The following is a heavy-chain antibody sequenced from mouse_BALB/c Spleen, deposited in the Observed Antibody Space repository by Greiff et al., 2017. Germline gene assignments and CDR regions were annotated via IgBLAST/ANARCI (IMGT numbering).Heavy chain of an antibody. D-gene: IGHD1-2*01. CDR3: ARWGTTATRAMDY. J-gene: IGHJ4*01. CDR1: GFTFSSFG. Sequence: EVKLMESGGGLVQPGGSRKLSCAASGFTFSSFGMHWVRQAPEKGLEWVAYISSGSSTIYYADTVKGRFTISRDNPKNTLFLQMTSLRSEDTAMCNCARWGTTATRAMDYWGQEASVSVSS. CDR2: ISSGSSTI. V-gene: IGHV5-17*02.